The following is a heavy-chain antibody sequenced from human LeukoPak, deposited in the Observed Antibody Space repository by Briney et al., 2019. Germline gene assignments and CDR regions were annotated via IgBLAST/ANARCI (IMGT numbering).Heavy chain of an antibody. J-gene: IGHJ4*02. Sequence: SETLSLTCAVSGGSISSSNWWSWVRQPPGKGLEWIGEIYHSGSTNYNPSLKSRVTISVDKSKNQFSLKLSSVTAADTAVYYCARVALRWYQIFDYWGQGTLVTVSS. V-gene: IGHV4-4*02. CDR2: IYHSGST. D-gene: IGHD4-23*01. CDR1: GGSISSSNW. CDR3: ARVALRWYQIFDY.